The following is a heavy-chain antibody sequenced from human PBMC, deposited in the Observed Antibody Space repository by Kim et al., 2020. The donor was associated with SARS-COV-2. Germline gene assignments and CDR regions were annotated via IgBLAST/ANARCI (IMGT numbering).Heavy chain of an antibody. CDR1: GDSLNTYY. D-gene: IGHD1-26*01. CDR2: IYYSGST. J-gene: IGHJ6*02. Sequence: SETLSLTCTVSGDSLNTYYWSWIRQPPGKGLEWIGYIYYSGSTTYNPSLKSRVTISLDTSKNQFSLALSSVTAADTALYYCARTSGSYFYYFGMDAWGQGTAVIVSS. V-gene: IGHV4-59*01. CDR3: ARTSGSYFYYFGMDA.